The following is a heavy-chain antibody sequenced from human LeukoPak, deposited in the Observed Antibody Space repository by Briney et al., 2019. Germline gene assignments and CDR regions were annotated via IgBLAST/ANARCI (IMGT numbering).Heavy chain of an antibody. CDR1: GGSFSGYY. Sequence: SETLSLTCAVYGGSFSGYYWSWIRQPPGKGLEWIGEINHSGSTNYNPSLKSRVTISVDTSKNQFSLKLSSVTAADTAVYYCARRVGAQTYYYYCYMDVWGKGTTVTVSS. CDR3: ARRVGAQTYYYYCYMDV. D-gene: IGHD1-26*01. CDR2: INHSGST. J-gene: IGHJ6*03. V-gene: IGHV4-34*01.